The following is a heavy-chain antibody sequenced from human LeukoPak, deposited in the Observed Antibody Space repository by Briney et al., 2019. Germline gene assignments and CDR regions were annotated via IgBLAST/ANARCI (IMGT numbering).Heavy chain of an antibody. CDR1: GFIFSSNR. D-gene: IGHD4-17*01. J-gene: IGHJ5*02. V-gene: IGHV3-74*01. CDR2: ISSDGSST. CDR3: ARETTVTGWFDP. Sequence: PGGSLRLSCAASGFIFSSNRMHWVRQPPGKGLVWVSRISSDGSSTSYADSVKGRFTISRDNAKNTLYLQMNSLRAEDTAVYYCARETTVTGWFDPWGRGTLVTVSS.